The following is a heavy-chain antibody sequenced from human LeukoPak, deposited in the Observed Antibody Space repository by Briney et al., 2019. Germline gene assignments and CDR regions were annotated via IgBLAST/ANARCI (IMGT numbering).Heavy chain of an antibody. CDR1: GFTFTSSA. D-gene: IGHD3-16*02. Sequence: SVKVSYKASGFTFTSSAMQWVRQARGQRLEWIGWIVVGSGDTNYAQKFQERVTITRDMSTSTAYMELSSLRSEDTAVYYCAALRIVHYGMDVWGQGTTVTVSS. CDR3: AALRIVHYGMDV. CDR2: IVVGSGDT. V-gene: IGHV1-58*02. J-gene: IGHJ6*02.